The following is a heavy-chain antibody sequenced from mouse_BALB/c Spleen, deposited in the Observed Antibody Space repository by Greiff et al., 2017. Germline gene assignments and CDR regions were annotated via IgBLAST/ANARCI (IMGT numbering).Heavy chain of an antibody. J-gene: IGHJ2*01. CDR3: ARGVSSYRYYFDY. Sequence: EVMLVESGGGLVKPGGSLKLSCAASGFTFSSYAMSWVRQTTEKRLEWVASISSGGSTYYPDSVKGRFTISRDNARNILYLQMSSLRSEDTAMYYCARGVSSYRYYFDYWGQGTTLTVSS. CDR2: ISSGGST. CDR1: GFTFSSYA. D-gene: IGHD1-1*01. V-gene: IGHV5-6-5*01.